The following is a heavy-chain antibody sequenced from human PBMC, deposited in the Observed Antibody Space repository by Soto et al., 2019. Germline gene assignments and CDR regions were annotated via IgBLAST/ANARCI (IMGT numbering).Heavy chain of an antibody. CDR3: ASMAGILIDAFDI. CDR1: GFTVSSYW. Sequence: GGSLRLSCAASGFTVSSYWMSWVRQAPGKGLEWVANIKQDGSEKYCVDSVKGRFTISRDNAKNSLYLQMNSLRAEDTAVYYCASMAGILIDAFDIWGQGTMVTVSS. V-gene: IGHV3-7*01. D-gene: IGHD2-15*01. J-gene: IGHJ3*02. CDR2: IKQDGSEK.